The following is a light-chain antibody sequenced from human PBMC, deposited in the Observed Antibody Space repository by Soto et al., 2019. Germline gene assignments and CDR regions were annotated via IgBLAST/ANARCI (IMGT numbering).Light chain of an antibody. J-gene: IGLJ2*01. CDR3: CSYAGSGTLV. V-gene: IGLV2-23*01. Sequence: QSALTQPASVSGSPGQSITISCTGTSSDVGTYNLVSWYQQHPGKAPKFMLYEGTKRPSGVSNRFSGSKSGDTASLTISGLQAEDEADYYCCSYAGSGTLVFGGGTKLTVL. CDR1: SSDVGTYNL. CDR2: EGT.